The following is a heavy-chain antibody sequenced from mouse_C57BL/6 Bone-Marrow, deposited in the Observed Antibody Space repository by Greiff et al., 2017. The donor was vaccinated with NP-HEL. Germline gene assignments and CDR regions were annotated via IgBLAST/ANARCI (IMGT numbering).Heavy chain of an antibody. D-gene: IGHD1-1*01. V-gene: IGHV1-15*01. CDR2: IDPETGGT. CDR1: GYTFTDYE. Sequence: VQLQQSGAELVRPGASVTLSCKASGYTFTDYEMHWVKQTPVHGLEWIGAIDPETGGTAYNQKFKGKAILTADKSSSTAYMELRSLTSEDSAVYYCTRSPYYYGRPWYFDVWGTGTTVTVSS. CDR3: TRSPYYYGRPWYFDV. J-gene: IGHJ1*03.